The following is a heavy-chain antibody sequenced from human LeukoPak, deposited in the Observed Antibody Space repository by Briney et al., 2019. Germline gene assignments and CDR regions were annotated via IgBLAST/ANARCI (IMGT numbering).Heavy chain of an antibody. CDR3: GRGRGQWLANWRNYFDY. V-gene: IGHV4-34*01. J-gene: IGHJ4*02. CDR2: INHSGST. CDR1: GGSVSSYY. D-gene: IGHD6-19*01. Sequence: PSETLSLTCAVSGGSVSSYYWSWIRQPPGKGLEWIGGINHSGSTNYNPSLKSRVTISVDTSKNQFSLKLSSVTAADTAVYYCGRGRGQWLANWRNYFDYWGQGTLVTVSS.